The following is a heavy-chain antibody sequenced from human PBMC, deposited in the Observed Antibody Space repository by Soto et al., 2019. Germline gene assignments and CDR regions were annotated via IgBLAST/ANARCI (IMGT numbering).Heavy chain of an antibody. V-gene: IGHV1-46*01. CDR3: ARDRYDSSSWYYYGMDV. Sequence: ASVKVSCKASGYTFTSYYMHWVRQAPGQGLEWMGIINPSGGSTSYAQKFQGRVTMTRDTSTSTVYMELSSLGSEDTAVYYCARDRYDSSSWYYYGMDVWGQGTTVTVSS. CDR2: INPSGGST. CDR1: GYTFTSYY. D-gene: IGHD6-13*01. J-gene: IGHJ6*02.